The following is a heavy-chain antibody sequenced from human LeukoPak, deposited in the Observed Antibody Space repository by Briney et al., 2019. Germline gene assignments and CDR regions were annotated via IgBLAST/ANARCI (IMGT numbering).Heavy chain of an antibody. J-gene: IGHJ4*02. CDR1: GYTFTSYY. Sequence: GASVKVSCKASGYTFTSYYMHWVRQAPGQGLEWMGRINPNSGGTNYAQKFQGRVTMTRDTSISTAYMELSRLRSDDTAVYYCASRGGSIAVAGTGDYWGQGTLVTVSS. CDR2: INPNSGGT. V-gene: IGHV1-2*06. CDR3: ASRGGSIAVAGTGDY. D-gene: IGHD6-19*01.